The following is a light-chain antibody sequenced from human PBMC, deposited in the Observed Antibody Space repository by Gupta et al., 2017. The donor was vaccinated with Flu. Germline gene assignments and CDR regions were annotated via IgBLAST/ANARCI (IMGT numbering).Light chain of an antibody. J-gene: IGKJ4*01. CDR1: QSIRNL. CDR3: QQTNSYPLT. V-gene: IGKV1D-12*01. Sequence: DIQMTQSPSSVSASVGDRVTITCLASQSIRNLLAWYQQEPGKAPKLLLYLASRLQGGVSSRFSGSGSGTDFTLTISSLQPEDFATYYCQQTNSYPLTFGGGTNVEIK. CDR2: LAS.